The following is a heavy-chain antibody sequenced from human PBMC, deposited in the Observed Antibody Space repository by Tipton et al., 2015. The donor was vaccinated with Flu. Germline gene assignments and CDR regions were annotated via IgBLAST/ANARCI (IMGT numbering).Heavy chain of an antibody. V-gene: IGHV4-59*01. CDR3: ARGCIILVRGVIDYFDY. Sequence: TLSLTCTVSGGSISSYYWSWIRQPPGKGLEWIGYIYYSGSTNYNPSHKSRVTISVDTSKNQFSLKLSSVTAADTAVYYCARGCIILVRGVIDYFDYWGQGTLVTVSS. CDR1: GGSISSYY. D-gene: IGHD3-10*01. CDR2: IYYSGST. J-gene: IGHJ4*02.